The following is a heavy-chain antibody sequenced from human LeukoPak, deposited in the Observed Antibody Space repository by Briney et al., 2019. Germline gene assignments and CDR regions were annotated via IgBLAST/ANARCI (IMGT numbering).Heavy chain of an antibody. CDR3: ARDRPGRYCSSPSCFTASPLDP. D-gene: IGHD2-2*02. CDR1: GFTFSSYA. CDR2: ISGSGGST. J-gene: IGHJ5*02. V-gene: IGHV3-23*01. Sequence: GGSLRLSCAASGFTFSSYAMSWVRQAPGKGLEWVSAISGSGGSTYYADSVKGRFTISRDNSKNTLYLQMNSLRAEDTAVYYCARDRPGRYCSSPSCFTASPLDPWGQGTLVIVSS.